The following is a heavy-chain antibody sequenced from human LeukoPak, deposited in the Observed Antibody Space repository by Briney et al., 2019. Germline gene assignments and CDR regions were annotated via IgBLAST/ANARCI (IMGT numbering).Heavy chain of an antibody. V-gene: IGHV3-21*01. D-gene: IGHD2-2*01. Sequence: GGSLRLSCAASGFTFSSYSMNWVRQAPGKGLEWVSLISTSSTFIYYADSLKGRFTISRDNAKNSLYLQMNSLRAEDTAVYYCASLVPAANFWGQGTLVTVSS. CDR1: GFTFSSYS. J-gene: IGHJ4*02. CDR2: ISTSSTFI. CDR3: ASLVPAANF.